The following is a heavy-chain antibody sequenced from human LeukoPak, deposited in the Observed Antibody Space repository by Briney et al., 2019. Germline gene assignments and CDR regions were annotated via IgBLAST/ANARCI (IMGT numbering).Heavy chain of an antibody. CDR3: ARDPAYYDFWSGPDYPQLGFDP. Sequence: SETLSLTCTVSGGSISSYYWSWIRQPPGKGLEWIGYIYYSGSTNYNPSLKSRVTMSVDTSKNQFSLKLSSVTAADTAVYYCARDPAYYDFWSGPDYPQLGFDPWGQGTLVTVSS. J-gene: IGHJ5*02. V-gene: IGHV4-59*12. CDR1: GGSISSYY. CDR2: IYYSGST. D-gene: IGHD3-3*01.